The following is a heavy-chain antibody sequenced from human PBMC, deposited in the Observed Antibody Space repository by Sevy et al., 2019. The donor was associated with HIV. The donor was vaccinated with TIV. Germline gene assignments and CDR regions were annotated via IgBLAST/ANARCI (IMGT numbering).Heavy chain of an antibody. CDR3: ARENKLRYCSGGSCYSYNWFDP. Sequence: ASVKVSCKASGYTFTSYGISWVRQAPGQGLEWMRWISAYNGNTNYAQKLQGRVTMTTDTSTSTAYMELRSLRSDDTVVYYCARENKLRYCSGGSCYSYNWFDPWGQGTLVTVSS. D-gene: IGHD2-15*01. CDR2: ISAYNGNT. CDR1: GYTFTSYG. V-gene: IGHV1-18*01. J-gene: IGHJ5*02.